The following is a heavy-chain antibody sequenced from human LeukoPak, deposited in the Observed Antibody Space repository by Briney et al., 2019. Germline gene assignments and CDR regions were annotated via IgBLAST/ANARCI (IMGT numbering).Heavy chain of an antibody. D-gene: IGHD6-19*01. CDR2: IRYDGSNK. J-gene: IGHJ6*03. V-gene: IGHV3-30*02. Sequence: GGSLRLSCAASGFTFSSYGMHWVRQAPRKGLEWVALIRYDGSNKYYADSVKGRFTISRDNSKNTLYLQMNSLRAEDTAVYYCAKAGSSSGWSRYYYYYMDVWGKGTTVTVSS. CDR1: GFTFSSYG. CDR3: AKAGSSSGWSRYYYYYMDV.